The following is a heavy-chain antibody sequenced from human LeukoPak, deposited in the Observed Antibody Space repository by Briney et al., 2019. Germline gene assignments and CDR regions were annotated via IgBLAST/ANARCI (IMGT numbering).Heavy chain of an antibody. CDR2: INHSGRT. D-gene: IGHD5-18*01. V-gene: IGHV4-4*02. CDR3: ARGLRRYSYGYVPWELSYYMDV. J-gene: IGHJ6*03. Sequence: SETLSLTCAVSGGSTSSDKWWSCGRQPPGKGLEWSGTINHSGRTNYNPTLKSRVTTSIDKSKNQVFLELSSVTAADTAVYYCARGLRRYSYGYVPWELSYYMDVWGKGTTVTISS. CDR1: GGSTSSDKW.